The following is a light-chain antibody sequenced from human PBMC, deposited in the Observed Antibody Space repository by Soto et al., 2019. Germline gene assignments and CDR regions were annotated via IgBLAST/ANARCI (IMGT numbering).Light chain of an antibody. Sequence: EIVMTQSPATLSVSQGERATLSCKSSQSVSSNLAWYQQKPGQAPRLLIYGASTRATGIPARFSGSRSGTEFTLTISSLQSEAFAVYYCQQYNNWPPKTFGPGTKVDIK. CDR1: QSVSSN. CDR2: GAS. CDR3: QQYNNWPPKT. V-gene: IGKV3D-15*01. J-gene: IGKJ3*01.